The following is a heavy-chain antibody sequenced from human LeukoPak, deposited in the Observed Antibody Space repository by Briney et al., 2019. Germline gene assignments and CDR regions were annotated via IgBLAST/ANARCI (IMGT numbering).Heavy chain of an antibody. CDR1: GYTFTSYG. Sequence: ASVKVSCKASGYTFTSYGISWVRQAPGQGLEWMGWISAYNGNTNYAQKLQGRVTMTTDTSTSTAYMELRSLRSDDTAVYYCAREGRSNYVRDWFDPWGQGTLVTVSS. J-gene: IGHJ5*02. CDR3: AREGRSNYVRDWFDP. CDR2: ISAYNGNT. D-gene: IGHD4-11*01. V-gene: IGHV1-18*01.